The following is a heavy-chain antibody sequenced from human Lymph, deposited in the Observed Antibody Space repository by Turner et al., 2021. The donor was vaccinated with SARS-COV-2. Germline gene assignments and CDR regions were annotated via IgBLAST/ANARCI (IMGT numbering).Heavy chain of an antibody. CDR3: AKDRGGEQLVRLFDY. CDR1: KFTFDDYA. D-gene: IGHD6-6*01. Sequence: EVQLVESGGGLVQPGRSLRLSCAASKFTFDDYAMHWVRQAPGKGLEWVSGISWNSGSIGYADSVKGRFTISRDNAKNSLYLQWNSLRAEDTALYYCAKDRGGEQLVRLFDYWGQGTLDTVSS. V-gene: IGHV3-9*01. CDR2: ISWNSGSI. J-gene: IGHJ4*02.